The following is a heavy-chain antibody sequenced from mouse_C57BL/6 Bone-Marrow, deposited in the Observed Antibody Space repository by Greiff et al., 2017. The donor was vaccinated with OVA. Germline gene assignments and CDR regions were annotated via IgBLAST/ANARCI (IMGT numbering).Heavy chain of an antibody. CDR1: GYSITSGYY. CDR2: ISYDGSN. V-gene: IGHV3-6*01. D-gene: IGHD2-5*01. Sequence: ESGPGLVKPSQSLSLTCFVTGYSITSGYYWNWIRQFPGNKLEWMGYISYDGSNNYNPSLKNRISITRDTSKNQFFLKLNSVTTEDTATYYCARTYSNSFDYWGQGTTLTVSS. CDR3: ARTYSNSFDY. J-gene: IGHJ2*01.